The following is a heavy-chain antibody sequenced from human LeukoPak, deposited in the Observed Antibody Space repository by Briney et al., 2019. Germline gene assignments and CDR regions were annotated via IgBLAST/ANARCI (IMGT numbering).Heavy chain of an antibody. Sequence: SETLSLTCTVSGGSISSYYWSWIRQPAGEGLEWIGSVYYSGSTYYHPSLKSRVTISIDTSKNQFSLNLNSVTAADTAVYYCARAPSGVSFDYWGQGTLVTVSS. V-gene: IGHV4-4*07. D-gene: IGHD1-26*01. CDR2: VYYSGST. CDR1: GGSISSYY. J-gene: IGHJ4*02. CDR3: ARAPSGVSFDY.